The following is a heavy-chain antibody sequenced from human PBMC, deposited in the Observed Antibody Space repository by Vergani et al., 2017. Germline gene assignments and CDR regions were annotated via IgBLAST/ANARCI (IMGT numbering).Heavy chain of an antibody. CDR3: ARDPGDIVVVPPGGWFDP. Sequence: QVQLVQSGAEVKKPGSSVKVSCKASGGTFSSYAISWVRQAPGQGLEWMGRIIPIFGTANYAQKFQGRVTITADESTSTAYMGLSSLRSEDTAVYYCARDPGDIVVVPPGGWFDPWGQGTLVTVSS. J-gene: IGHJ5*02. D-gene: IGHD2-2*01. CDR2: IIPIFGTA. V-gene: IGHV1-69*18. CDR1: GGTFSSYA.